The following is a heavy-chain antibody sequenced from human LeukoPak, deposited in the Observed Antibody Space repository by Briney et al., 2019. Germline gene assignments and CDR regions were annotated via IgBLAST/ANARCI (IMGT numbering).Heavy chain of an antibody. J-gene: IGHJ6*02. D-gene: IGHD3-10*01. V-gene: IGHV3-13*01. CDR2: ICTAGDT. CDR1: GFTFSSYD. Sequence: PGGSLRLSCAASGFTFSSYDMHWVRQATGKGLEWVSTICTAGDTYYPGSVKGRFTISRENAKNSLYLQMNSLRAGDTAVYYCARERVMVRGARYYYYGMDVWGQGTTVTVSS. CDR3: ARERVMVRGARYYYYGMDV.